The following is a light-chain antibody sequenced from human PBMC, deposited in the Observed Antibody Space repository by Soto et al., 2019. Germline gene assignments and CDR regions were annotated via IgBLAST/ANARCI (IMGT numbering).Light chain of an antibody. V-gene: IGKV3-20*01. Sequence: EIVLTQSAGTLSLSPGERATLSCRASQTVSGSYLAWFQQKPGQAPRLLIYAASTRAAGVPDRFSGSGSGTDFSLTINRLEPEDFAVYYCQQYGSSPPTTFGGGTKVEIK. CDR2: AAS. J-gene: IGKJ4*01. CDR3: QQYGSSPPTT. CDR1: QTVSGSY.